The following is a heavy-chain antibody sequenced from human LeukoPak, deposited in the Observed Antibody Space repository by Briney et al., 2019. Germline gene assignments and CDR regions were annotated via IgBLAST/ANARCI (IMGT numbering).Heavy chain of an antibody. CDR2: INPNSGGT. J-gene: IGHJ6*03. CDR3: ARDRELLLWFGETYYMDV. V-gene: IGHV1-2*04. Sequence: ASVKVSCKASGYTFTGYYMHWVRQAPGQGLEWMGWINPNSGGTNYAQKFQGWVTMTRDTSISTAYMELRSLRSDDTAVYYCARDRELLLWFGETYYMDVWGKGTTVTVSS. CDR1: GYTFTGYY. D-gene: IGHD3-10*01.